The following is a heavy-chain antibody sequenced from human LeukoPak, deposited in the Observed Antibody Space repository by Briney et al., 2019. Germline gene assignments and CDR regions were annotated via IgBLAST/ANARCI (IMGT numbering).Heavy chain of an antibody. D-gene: IGHD3-3*01. CDR2: ISSSSSYI. Sequence: SISSSSSYIYYADSVKGRFTISRDNAKNSLYLQMNSLRAEDTAVYYCARNRSRSGPDAFDIWGQGTMVTVSS. J-gene: IGHJ3*02. CDR3: ARNRSRSGPDAFDI. V-gene: IGHV3-21*01.